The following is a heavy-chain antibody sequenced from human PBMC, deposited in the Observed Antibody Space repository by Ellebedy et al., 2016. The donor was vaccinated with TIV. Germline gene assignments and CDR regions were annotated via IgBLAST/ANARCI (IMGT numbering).Heavy chain of an antibody. D-gene: IGHD3-22*01. V-gene: IGHV3-74*01. CDR1: GFTFSGDW. Sequence: GGSLRLXCAGSGFTFSGDWMSWVRQVPGKGLVWVSHINSDGSVTGYADSVKGRFTISRDNAKNTLYLQMNSLRVEDTALYYCARWNYYDSSGLLDSWGRGILVTVSS. CDR3: ARWNYYDSSGLLDS. J-gene: IGHJ4*02. CDR2: INSDGSVT.